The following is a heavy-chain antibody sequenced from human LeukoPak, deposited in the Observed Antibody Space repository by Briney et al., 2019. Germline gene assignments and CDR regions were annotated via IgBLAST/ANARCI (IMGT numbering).Heavy chain of an antibody. CDR2: ISGSGGST. CDR3: AKLKVMRALYYDSSGPDY. D-gene: IGHD3-22*01. J-gene: IGHJ4*02. V-gene: IGHV3-23*01. CDR1: GFTFSSYA. Sequence: GGSLRLSCAASGFTFSSYAMSWVRQAPGKGLEWVSAISGSGGSTYYADSVKGRFTISRDNSKNTLYLQMNSLRAEDTAVYYCAKLKVMRALYYDSSGPDYWGQGTLVTVSS.